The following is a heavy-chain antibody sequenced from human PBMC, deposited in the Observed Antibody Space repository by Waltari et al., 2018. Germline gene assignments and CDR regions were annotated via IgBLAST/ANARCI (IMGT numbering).Heavy chain of an antibody. CDR3: ARDRAVAGIGGDSGMDV. J-gene: IGHJ6*02. CDR1: GFTFSSYS. D-gene: IGHD6-19*01. CDR2: ISSSSSTI. Sequence: EVQLVESGGGLVQPGGSLRLSCAASGFTFSSYSMTWVRQAPGKGLEWVSYISSSSSTIYYADSVKGRFTISRDNAKNSLYLQMNSLRAEDTAVYYCARDRAVAGIGGDSGMDVWGQGTTVTVSS. V-gene: IGHV3-48*01.